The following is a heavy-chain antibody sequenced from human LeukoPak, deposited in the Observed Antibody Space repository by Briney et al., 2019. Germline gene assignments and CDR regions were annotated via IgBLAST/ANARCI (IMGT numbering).Heavy chain of an antibody. D-gene: IGHD3-10*01. CDR2: YYYSGCT. CDR3: ASNYYGSGSLDY. J-gene: IGHJ4*02. V-gene: IGHV4-59*08. CDR1: GGSISSYY. Sequence: PADTLSLTCTVSGGSISSYYWSWIRQPPGKGLEWIGYYYYSGCTNYNPSLKSRVTISEDTSKNHFSLKVSSVTAADTAVYYCASNYYGSGSLDYWGQGNLVTVS.